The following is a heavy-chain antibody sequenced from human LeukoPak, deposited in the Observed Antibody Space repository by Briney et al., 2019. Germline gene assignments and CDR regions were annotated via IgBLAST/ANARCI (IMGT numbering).Heavy chain of an antibody. Sequence: GGSLRLSCVGSGFNFDDYYMSWIRQAPGKGLEWVSYISSTSGSMYYLDSVKGRFTISRDNAKNSLYLQMNSLRAEDTAVYYCAERAAMVRGPSYYWGQGTLVTVSS. CDR1: GFNFDDYY. V-gene: IGHV3-11*01. D-gene: IGHD5-18*01. J-gene: IGHJ4*02. CDR2: ISSTSGSM. CDR3: AERAAMVRGPSYY.